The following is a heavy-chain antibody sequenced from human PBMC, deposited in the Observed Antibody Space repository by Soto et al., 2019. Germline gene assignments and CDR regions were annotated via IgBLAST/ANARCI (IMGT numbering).Heavy chain of an antibody. D-gene: IGHD3-22*01. CDR2: ISAYNGNT. Sequence: ASVKVSCKASGYTFTSYGISWVRQAPGQGLERMGWISAYNGNTNYAQKLQGRVTMTTDTSTSTAYMELRSLRSDDTAVYYCARSWAYYYDSSGYYAYWGQGTLVTVSS. J-gene: IGHJ4*02. V-gene: IGHV1-18*01. CDR1: GYTFTSYG. CDR3: ARSWAYYYDSSGYYAY.